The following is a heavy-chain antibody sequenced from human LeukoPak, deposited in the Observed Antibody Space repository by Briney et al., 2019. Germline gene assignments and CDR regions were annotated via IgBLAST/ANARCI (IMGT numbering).Heavy chain of an antibody. CDR1: GFTFQNYA. Sequence: PGGSLRLSCAASGFTFQNYAMSWVRQAPGKGLEWVSAISGSGGSTYYADSVKGRFTISRDNSKKILYLQMNSLRAEDTAVYYCGKEVERHFDLKYWGQGTLVTVSS. J-gene: IGHJ4*02. CDR3: GKEVERHFDLKY. V-gene: IGHV3-23*01. CDR2: ISGSGGST.